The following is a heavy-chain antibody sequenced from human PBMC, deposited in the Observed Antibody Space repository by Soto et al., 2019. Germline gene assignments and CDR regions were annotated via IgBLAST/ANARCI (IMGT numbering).Heavy chain of an antibody. V-gene: IGHV3-33*01. Sequence: QLGGSLRLSCAASGFTFSTYGMHWVRQAPGKGLEWVALIWYDGSNKYYADSVKGRFTISRDNSKNTLYLQMNSLRAEDTAVYYCARDYGDFLYYFDYWGQGTLVTVSS. D-gene: IGHD4-17*01. CDR1: GFTFSTYG. J-gene: IGHJ4*02. CDR2: IWYDGSNK. CDR3: ARDYGDFLYYFDY.